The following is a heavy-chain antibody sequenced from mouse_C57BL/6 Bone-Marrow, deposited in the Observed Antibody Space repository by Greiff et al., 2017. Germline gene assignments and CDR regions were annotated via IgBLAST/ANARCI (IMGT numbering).Heavy chain of an antibody. V-gene: IGHV5-17*01. CDR1: GFTFSDYG. D-gene: IGHD2-1*01. Sequence: EVHLVESGGGLVKPGGSLKLSCAASGFTFSDYGMHWVRQAPEKGLEWVAYISSGSSTIYYADTVKGRFTISRDNAKNTLFLQMTSLGYEDTAMYDCARRRIYYGNYYSYYAMDYWGQGTSVTVSS. J-gene: IGHJ4*01. CDR2: ISSGSSTI. CDR3: ARRRIYYGNYYSYYAMDY.